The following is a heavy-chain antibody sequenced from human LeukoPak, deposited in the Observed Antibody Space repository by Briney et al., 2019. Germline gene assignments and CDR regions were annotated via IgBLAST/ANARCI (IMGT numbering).Heavy chain of an antibody. D-gene: IGHD6-19*01. CDR1: GFTFSSYG. CDR3: ARGPATYSSGWYPGFDY. Sequence: PGGSLRLSCAASGFTFSSYGMHWVRQAPGKGLEWVAVIWYDGSNKCYADSMKGRFTISRDNSKNTLYLQMNSLRAEDTAVYYCARGPATYSSGWYPGFDYWGQGTLVTVSS. J-gene: IGHJ4*02. CDR2: IWYDGSNK. V-gene: IGHV3-33*01.